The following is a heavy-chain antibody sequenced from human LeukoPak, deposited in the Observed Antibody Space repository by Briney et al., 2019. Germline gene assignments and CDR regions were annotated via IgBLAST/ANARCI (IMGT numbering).Heavy chain of an antibody. D-gene: IGHD3-22*01. CDR1: GGSISSNSYY. V-gene: IGHV4-39*07. J-gene: IGHJ5*02. CDR2: IYYSGRT. CDR3: AREGGYDSSGYGHWFDP. Sequence: SETLSLTCTVSGGSISSNSYYWGWIRQPPGKGLEWIGSIYYSGRTYYNPSLKSRVTISVDTSKNQFSLKLSSVTAADTAVYYCAREGGYDSSGYGHWFDPYGQGTLVTVSS.